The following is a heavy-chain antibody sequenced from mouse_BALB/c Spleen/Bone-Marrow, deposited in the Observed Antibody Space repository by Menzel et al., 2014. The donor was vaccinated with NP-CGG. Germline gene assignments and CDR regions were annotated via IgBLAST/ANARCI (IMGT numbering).Heavy chain of an antibody. CDR2: IYPGSGST. CDR1: GYTFXSYW. J-gene: IGHJ2*01. Sequence: LQQSGSELVRPGASVKLSCEASGYTFXSYWMHWVKQRHGQGLEWIGNIYPGSGSTNYDEKFKSKGTLTVDTSSSTAYMHLSSLTSEDSAVYYCTSWDYWGQGTTLTVSS. CDR3: TSWDY. V-gene: IGHV1S22*01.